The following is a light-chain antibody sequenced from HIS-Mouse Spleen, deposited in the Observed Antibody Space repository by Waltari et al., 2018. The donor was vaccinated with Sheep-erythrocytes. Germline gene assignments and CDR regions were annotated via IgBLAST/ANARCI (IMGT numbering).Light chain of an antibody. CDR3: CSYAGSSTPWV. Sequence: QSALTQPASVSVSPGQSITISCTGTSSDVGVYNLVSWYQTHPGKAPKLMIYEGSKRPSGVSNRFSGSKSGNTASLTISGLQAEDEADYYCCSYAGSSTPWVFGGGTKLTVL. J-gene: IGLJ3*02. CDR2: EGS. CDR1: SSDVGVYNL. V-gene: IGLV2-23*01.